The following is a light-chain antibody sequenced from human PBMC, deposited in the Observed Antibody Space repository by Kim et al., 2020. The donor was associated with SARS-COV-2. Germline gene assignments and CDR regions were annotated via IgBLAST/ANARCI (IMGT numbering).Light chain of an antibody. J-gene: IGKJ2*01. V-gene: IGKV3-11*01. CDR1: QSIGTF. Sequence: EIVLTQSPATLSLSPGERVTLSCRASQSIGTFLGWYQQRPGQAPRLLIYDASKRATGIPARFSGSGSGTDFTLTISSLDPEDFALYYCQQGNNWPPGYTFGQGTKLEI. CDR3: QQGNNWPPGYT. CDR2: DAS.